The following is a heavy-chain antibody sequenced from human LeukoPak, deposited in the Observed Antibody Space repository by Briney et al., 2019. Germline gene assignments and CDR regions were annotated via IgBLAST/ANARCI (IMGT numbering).Heavy chain of an antibody. J-gene: IGHJ3*02. D-gene: IGHD2-2*01. CDR1: GYGFSSYY. CDR3: ARRDRVVVPATKEPFDI. V-gene: IGHV5-51*01. Sequence: PGESLKISCTGSGYGFSSYYIVWVRQMPGKGLEWMGIISPGDSHTRYSTSFQGQVTFSADKSISTAYLQWSSLMASDTAMYYCARRDRVVVPATKEPFDIWGQGTMVTVSS. CDR2: ISPGDSHT.